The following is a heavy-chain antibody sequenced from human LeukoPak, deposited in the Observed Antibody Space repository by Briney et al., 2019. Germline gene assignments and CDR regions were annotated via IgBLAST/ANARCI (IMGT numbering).Heavy chain of an antibody. CDR2: IYPRDGST. V-gene: IGHV1-46*01. Sequence: GASVKVPCKASGYSFTSNYIHWVRQAPGQGLEWMGMIYPRDGSTSYAQKFQGRVTVTRDTSTSTVHMELSGLRSEDTAVYYYARDQEAFDYWGQGTLVTVSS. CDR1: GYSFTSNY. CDR3: ARDQEAFDY. J-gene: IGHJ4*02.